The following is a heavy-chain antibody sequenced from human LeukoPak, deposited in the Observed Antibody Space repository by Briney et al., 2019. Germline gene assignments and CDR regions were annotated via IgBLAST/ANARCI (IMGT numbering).Heavy chain of an antibody. D-gene: IGHD3-3*01. CDR1: GFTFSSYS. CDR2: ISSSSTI. Sequence: GGSLRLSFAASGFTFSSYSMNWVRQAPGKGLEWVSYISSSSTIYYADSVKGRFTISRDNAKNSLYLQMNSLRAEDTAVYYCAREWYYDFWSGYPGALQFDPWGQGTLVTVSS. J-gene: IGHJ5*02. CDR3: AREWYYDFWSGYPGALQFDP. V-gene: IGHV3-48*01.